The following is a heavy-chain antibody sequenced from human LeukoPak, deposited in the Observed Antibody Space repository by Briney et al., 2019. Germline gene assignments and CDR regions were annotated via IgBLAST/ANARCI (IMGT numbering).Heavy chain of an antibody. CDR1: GGSIISSTFY. J-gene: IGHJ5*02. CDR3: ARDEPPYDFWSGYYTGRARFDP. CDR2: IYYSGST. V-gene: IGHV4-39*02. D-gene: IGHD3-3*01. Sequence: SETLSLTCTVSGGSIISSTFYWGWVRQPPGKGLEWIGSIYYSGSTYYSPSLKSRVTISVDTSKNQFSLKVNSVTAADTAVYYCARDEPPYDFWSGYYTGRARFDPWGQGTLVTVSS.